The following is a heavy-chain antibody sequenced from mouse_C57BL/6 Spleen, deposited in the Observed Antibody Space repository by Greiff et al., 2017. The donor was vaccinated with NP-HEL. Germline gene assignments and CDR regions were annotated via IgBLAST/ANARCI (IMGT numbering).Heavy chain of an antibody. CDR1: GFSLTSYG. D-gene: IGHD1-1*01. CDR2: IWRGGST. CDR3: ARKGNYYGSNAMDY. V-gene: IGHV2-2*01. Sequence: QVQLQQSGPGLVQPSQSLSITCTVSGFSLTSYGVHWVRQSPGTGLEWLGVIWRGGSTDYNAAFFSRLTLSKDNSKSQVFFKMNSLQADDTAIYYWARKGNYYGSNAMDYWGQGTSVTVSS. J-gene: IGHJ4*01.